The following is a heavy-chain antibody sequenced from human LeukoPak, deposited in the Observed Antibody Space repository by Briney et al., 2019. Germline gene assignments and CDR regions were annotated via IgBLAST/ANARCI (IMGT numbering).Heavy chain of an antibody. CDR1: GGSISSYY. Sequence: SETLSLTCTVSGGSISSYYWSWIRQPPGKGLEWIGYIYYSGSTNYNPSLKSRVTISVDTSKNQFSLKLSSVTAADTAVYYCARKLSSSWYKDAFDIWGQGTMVTVSS. J-gene: IGHJ3*02. CDR3: ARKLSSSWYKDAFDI. D-gene: IGHD6-13*01. CDR2: IYYSGST. V-gene: IGHV4-59*01.